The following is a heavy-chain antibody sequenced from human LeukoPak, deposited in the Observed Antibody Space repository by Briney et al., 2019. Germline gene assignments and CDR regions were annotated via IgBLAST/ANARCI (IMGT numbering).Heavy chain of an antibody. Sequence: SVKVSCKASGFTFTSSAMQWVRQARGQRLEWIGWIVVGSGNTNYAQKFQERVTITRDMSTSTAYMELSSLRSEDTAVYYCAADRGYYDGSGYPWIDAFDIWGQGTMVTVSS. V-gene: IGHV1-58*02. J-gene: IGHJ3*02. CDR2: IVVGSGNT. D-gene: IGHD3-22*01. CDR3: AADRGYYDGSGYPWIDAFDI. CDR1: GFTFTSSA.